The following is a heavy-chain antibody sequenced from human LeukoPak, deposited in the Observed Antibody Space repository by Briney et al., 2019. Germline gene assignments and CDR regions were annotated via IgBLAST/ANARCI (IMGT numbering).Heavy chain of an antibody. V-gene: IGHV1-2*02. CDR3: ARTPATIFGVVLTLNWFDP. CDR2: INPNSGGT. D-gene: IGHD3-3*01. J-gene: IGHJ5*02. Sequence: ASVKVSCKAPGYTFTGYYMHWVRQAPGQGLEWMGWINPNSGGTNYAQKFQGRVTMTRDTSISTAYMELSRLRSDDTAVYYCARTPATIFGVVLTLNWFDPWGQGTLVTVSS. CDR1: GYTFTGYY.